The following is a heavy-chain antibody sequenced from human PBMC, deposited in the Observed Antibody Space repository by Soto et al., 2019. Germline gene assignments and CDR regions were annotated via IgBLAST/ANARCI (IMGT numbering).Heavy chain of an antibody. CDR3: ARDRITVFGVAPYYYGMDV. V-gene: IGHV3-33*01. J-gene: IGHJ6*02. CDR1: GFTFSSYG. D-gene: IGHD3-3*01. CDR2: IWYDGSNK. Sequence: PGGSLRLSCAASGFTFSSYGMHWVRQAPAQGLEWVAVIWYDGSNKYYADSVKGRFTISRDNSRNTLYLQMNSLRAEATAVYYCARDRITVFGVAPYYYGMDVWGQGTTVTVSS.